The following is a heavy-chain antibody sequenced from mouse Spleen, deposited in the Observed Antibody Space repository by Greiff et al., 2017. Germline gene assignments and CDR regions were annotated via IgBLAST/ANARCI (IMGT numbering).Heavy chain of an antibody. CDR1: GYTFTSYT. J-gene: IGHJ2*01. Sequence: VQRVESGAELARPGASVKMSCKASGYTFTSYTMHWVKQRPGQGLEWIGYINPSSGYTNYNQKFKDKATLTADKSSSTAYMQLSSLTSEDSAVYYCAITTVSLGEFDYWGQGTTLTVSS. D-gene: IGHD1-1*01. CDR3: AITTVSLGEFDY. V-gene: IGHV1-4*01. CDR2: INPSSGYT.